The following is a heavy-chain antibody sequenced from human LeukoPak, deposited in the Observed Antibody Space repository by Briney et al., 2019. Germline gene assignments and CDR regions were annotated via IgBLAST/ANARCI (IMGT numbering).Heavy chain of an antibody. CDR1: AFSLNAYN. Sequence: GGSLRLSCAASAFSLNAYNMNWVRQAPGKGLEWVSSISYTGTYIYYADSVKGRFAISRDNAQNSLYLQMNSLRGEDTALYHCARGDSSGGYEYFQHWGQGTLVTVSS. CDR3: ARGDSSGGYEYFQH. D-gene: IGHD6-19*01. CDR2: ISYTGTYI. V-gene: IGHV3-21*04. J-gene: IGHJ1*01.